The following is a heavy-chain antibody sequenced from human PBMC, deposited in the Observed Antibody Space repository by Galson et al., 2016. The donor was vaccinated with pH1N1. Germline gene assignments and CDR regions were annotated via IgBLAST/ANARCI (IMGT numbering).Heavy chain of an antibody. J-gene: IGHJ4*02. V-gene: IGHV3-23*01. CDR1: GSNSDYN. CDR2: ISGSGGRK. Sequence: SLRLSCAASGSNSDYNMNWVRLAPGKGLEWVSSISGSGGRKHYADSVQGRFIISRDNSKNTLYLQMNSLRADDTAVYYCVRGLRGYSFTWGQGTLVTVSS. D-gene: IGHD5-18*01. CDR3: VRGLRGYSFT.